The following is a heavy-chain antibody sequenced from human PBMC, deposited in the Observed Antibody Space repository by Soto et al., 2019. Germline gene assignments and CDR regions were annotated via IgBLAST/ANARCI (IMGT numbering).Heavy chain of an antibody. J-gene: IGHJ4*02. Sequence: GGSLRLSCAASGFTFSSYAMSWVRQAPGKGLEWVSVISGSGGSTYYADSVKGRFTISRDNSKNTLYLQMNSLRAEDTAVFYFANDPGLWSLDYWGQGTLVTVSS. CDR2: ISGSGGST. CDR1: GFTFSSYA. D-gene: IGHD3-10*01. V-gene: IGHV3-23*01. CDR3: ANDPGLWSLDY.